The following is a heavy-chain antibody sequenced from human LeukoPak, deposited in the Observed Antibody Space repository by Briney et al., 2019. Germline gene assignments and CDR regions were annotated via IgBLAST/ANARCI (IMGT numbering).Heavy chain of an antibody. D-gene: IGHD4-23*01. J-gene: IGHJ6*03. V-gene: IGHV1-2*02. CDR1: GYTFTGYY. CDR2: IYPNSGGT. CDR3: ARDRTTVVTLPGDYYYYMDV. Sequence: ASVKVSYKASGYTFTGYYMHWVRQAPGQGLEWMGWIYPNSGGTNYAQKFQGRVTMTRDTSISTAYMELSRLRSDDTAVYYCARDRTTVVTLPGDYYYYMDVWGKGTTVTVSS.